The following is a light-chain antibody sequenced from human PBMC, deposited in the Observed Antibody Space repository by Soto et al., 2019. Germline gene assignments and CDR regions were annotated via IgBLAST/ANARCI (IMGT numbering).Light chain of an antibody. Sequence: QSVLTQPASVSGSPGQSITISCTGTNSDIGNYNRVSWYQQPPGTAPKLMIYEVTYRPSGVSNRFSGSKSGNTASLTISGLQAEDEADYYCSSYTNSSILVFGGGTKVTVL. V-gene: IGLV2-14*01. CDR3: SSYTNSSILV. CDR1: NSDIGNYNR. J-gene: IGLJ2*01. CDR2: EVT.